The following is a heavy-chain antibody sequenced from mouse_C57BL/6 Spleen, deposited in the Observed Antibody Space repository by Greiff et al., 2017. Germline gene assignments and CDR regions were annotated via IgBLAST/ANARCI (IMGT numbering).Heavy chain of an antibody. J-gene: IGHJ3*01. D-gene: IGHD1-1*01. V-gene: IGHV5-17*01. CDR1: GFTFSDSG. Sequence: EVQLMESGGGLVKPGGSLKLSCAASGFTFSDSGMHWVRQAPEKGLEWVAYISSGSSTIYYADTVKGRFTISRDNAKNTLFLQMTRLSSEDADMYYCARPGSSDLDYWGKGTLVTGSA. CDR3: ARPGSSDLDY. CDR2: ISSGSSTI.